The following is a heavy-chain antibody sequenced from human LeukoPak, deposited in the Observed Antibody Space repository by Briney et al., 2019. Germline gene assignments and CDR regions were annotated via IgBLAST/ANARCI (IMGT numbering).Heavy chain of an antibody. CDR2: IRYDGSNK. CDR1: GLTFSSYG. D-gene: IGHD2-2*01. V-gene: IGHV3-30*02. CDR3: ARGPSAAAYYYYMDV. J-gene: IGHJ6*03. Sequence: VGCLRLSCAASGLTFSSYGMHSVRQAPGEGLEWGAFIRYDGSNKYYADSVKGRFTISRDNAKNSLYLQMNSLRAEDTAVYYCARGPSAAAYYYYMDVWGKGTTVTISS.